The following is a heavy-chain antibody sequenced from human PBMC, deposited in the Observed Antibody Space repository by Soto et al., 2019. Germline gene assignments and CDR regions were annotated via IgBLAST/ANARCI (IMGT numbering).Heavy chain of an antibody. CDR2: IYYSGST. CDR3: ARGNWNYVHLDY. CDR1: GGSISSYY. V-gene: IGHV4-59*01. Sequence: PSETLSLTCTVSGGSISSYYWSWIRQPPGKGLEWIGYIYYSGSTNYNPSLKSRVTISVDTSKNQFSLKLSSVTAADTAVYYCARGNWNYVHLDYWGQGTLVTVTS. J-gene: IGHJ4*02. D-gene: IGHD1-7*01.